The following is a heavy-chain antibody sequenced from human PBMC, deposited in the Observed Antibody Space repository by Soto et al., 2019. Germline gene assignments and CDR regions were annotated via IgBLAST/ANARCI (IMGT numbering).Heavy chain of an antibody. Sequence: QVPLVQSGAEVKKPGSSVKVSCKASGGTFSSYAISWVRQAPGQGLEWMGGIIPIFGTANYAQKFQGRVTITADESTSTAYMELSCLRSEDTAVYYCARDSARYSSSSHFDYWGQGTLVTLSS. CDR1: GGTFSSYA. V-gene: IGHV1-69*01. CDR2: IIPIFGTA. D-gene: IGHD6-6*01. CDR3: ARDSARYSSSSHFDY. J-gene: IGHJ4*02.